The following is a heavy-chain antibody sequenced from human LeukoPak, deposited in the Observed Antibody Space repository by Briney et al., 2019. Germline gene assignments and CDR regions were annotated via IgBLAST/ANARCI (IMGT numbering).Heavy chain of an antibody. V-gene: IGHV4-34*01. CDR1: GGSFSGYY. CDR3: ARGRADTVVVPAAQHPYYYYGMDV. CDR2: INHSGST. Sequence: SETLSLTCAVYGGSFSGYYWSWIRQPPGKGLEWIGEINHSGSTNYNPSLKSRVTISVDTSKNQFSLKLSSVTAADTAVYYCARGRADTVVVPAAQHPYYYYGMDVWGQGTTVTVSS. J-gene: IGHJ6*02. D-gene: IGHD2-2*01.